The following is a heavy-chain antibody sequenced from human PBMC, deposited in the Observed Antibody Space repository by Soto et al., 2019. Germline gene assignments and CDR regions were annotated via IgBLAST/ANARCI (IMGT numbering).Heavy chain of an antibody. Sequence: QVQLVESGGGVVQPGRSLRLSCAASGFTFSTYGMHWVRQAPGKGLEWVAVISYDGRNEYYAESVKGRFTISRDNYKNQLYLQMNSLRAEDTALYYCAKDHLMTTVTTVGYWGQGALVTVSS. CDR3: AKDHLMTTVTTVGY. V-gene: IGHV3-30*18. CDR1: GFTFSTYG. D-gene: IGHD4-17*01. CDR2: ISYDGRNE. J-gene: IGHJ4*02.